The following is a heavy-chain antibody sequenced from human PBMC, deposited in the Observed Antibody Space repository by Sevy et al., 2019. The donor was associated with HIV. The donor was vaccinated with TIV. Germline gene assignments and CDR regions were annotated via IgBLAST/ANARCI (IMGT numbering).Heavy chain of an antibody. CDR2: IYYSGST. Sequence: SDTLSLTCTVSGGSISSYYWNWIRQPPGKGLEWIGYIYYSGSTNYNPSLKSRVTISVDTSKNQFSLKLSSVTAADTAVYYCARAVSSIAAAGISGFDPWGQGTLVTVSS. V-gene: IGHV4-59*01. D-gene: IGHD6-13*01. CDR1: GGSISSYY. J-gene: IGHJ5*02. CDR3: ARAVSSIAAAGISGFDP.